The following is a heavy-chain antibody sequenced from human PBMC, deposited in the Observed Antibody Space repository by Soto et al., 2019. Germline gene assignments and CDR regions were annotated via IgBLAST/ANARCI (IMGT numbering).Heavy chain of an antibody. CDR1: GFTFSDYY. CDR3: ARRGQGVTMIVTTRSYFDY. D-gene: IGHD3-22*01. J-gene: IGHJ4*02. Sequence: QVQLVESGGGLVKPGGSLRLSCAASGFTFSDYYMSWIRQAPGKGLEWVSYISSSSSYTNYADSVKGRFTISRDNAXNXLXXQMNSLRAEDTAVYYCARRGQGVTMIVTTRSYFDYWGQGTLVTVSS. CDR2: ISSSSSYT. V-gene: IGHV3-11*05.